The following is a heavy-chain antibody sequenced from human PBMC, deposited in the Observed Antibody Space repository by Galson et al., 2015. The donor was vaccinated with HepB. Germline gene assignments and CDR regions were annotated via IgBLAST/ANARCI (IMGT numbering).Heavy chain of an antibody. D-gene: IGHD1-26*01. Sequence: SVKVSCKASGFTFTSYYMLWVRQAPGQGLEWMGIINPSGGSTTYAQKFQGRVTMTRDTSTSTVYMELSSLRSEDTAVYYCVRTGTTTVYWGQGTLVTVSP. CDR3: VRTGTTTVY. V-gene: IGHV1-46*01. CDR2: INPSGGST. J-gene: IGHJ4*02. CDR1: GFTFTSYY.